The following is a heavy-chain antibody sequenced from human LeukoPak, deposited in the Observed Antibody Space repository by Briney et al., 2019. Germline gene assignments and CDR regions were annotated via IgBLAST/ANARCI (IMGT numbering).Heavy chain of an antibody. J-gene: IGHJ4*02. CDR2: IGGSGGKT. V-gene: IGHV3-23*01. CDR3: ARGTAWYSSSWYFDY. CDR1: GFTFSSYA. D-gene: IGHD6-13*01. Sequence: GGSLRLSCAASGFTFSSYAMTWVRQAPGKGLEWVSAIGGSGGKTYYADSVKGRFTVSRDNSKNTLYLQMNSLRADDTAVYYCARGTAWYSSSWYFDYWGQGTPVTVSS.